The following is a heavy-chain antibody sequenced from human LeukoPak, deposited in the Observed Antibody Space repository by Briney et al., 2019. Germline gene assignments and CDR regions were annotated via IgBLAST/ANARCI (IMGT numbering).Heavy chain of an antibody. Sequence: RGESLKISCKFSGYSFSSYCIGWVRQMPGKGLEWMGIIYPGDSGPTYSPSFQGQVTISVDKSINTAYLQWSSLQASDTAMYYCGMSGDRVPLQDDVFDVWGQGTMVTVST. D-gene: IGHD1-26*01. CDR3: GMSGDRVPLQDDVFDV. J-gene: IGHJ3*01. V-gene: IGHV5-51*01. CDR2: IYPGDSGP. CDR1: GYSFSSYC.